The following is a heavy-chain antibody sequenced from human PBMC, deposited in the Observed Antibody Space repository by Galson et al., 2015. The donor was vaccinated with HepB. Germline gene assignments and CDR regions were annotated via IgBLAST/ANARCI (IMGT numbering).Heavy chain of an antibody. CDR2: VSHDGSFK. V-gene: IGHV3-30*18. CDR3: AKDSNQEDV. J-gene: IGHJ6*02. D-gene: IGHD1-14*01. Sequence: SLRLSCAASGFTFINYGMHWVRRAPGKGLEWVAVVSHDGSFKYYADSVKGRFTISRDNSKNTLYLQMNSLRPEDTAVYYCAKDSNQEDVWGQGTTVTVSS. CDR1: GFTFINYG.